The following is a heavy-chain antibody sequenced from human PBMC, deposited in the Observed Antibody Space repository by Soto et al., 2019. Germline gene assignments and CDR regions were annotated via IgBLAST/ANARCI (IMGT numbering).Heavy chain of an antibody. J-gene: IGHJ6*02. D-gene: IGHD2-21*01. CDR2: TFSGGNT. V-gene: IGHV3-53*02. CDR1: GFSISSNY. Sequence: ELQLVETGGGWIQTGGTLRLSCAASGFSISSNYIAWVRQPPGKGLEWVSTTFSGGNTEYAAYMKGRCSISRDNYKNTLYLQMDSLRGEDTAVYYCARKPPSAIQGWAFGMDVWGQGTTVSVSS. CDR3: ARKPPSAIQGWAFGMDV.